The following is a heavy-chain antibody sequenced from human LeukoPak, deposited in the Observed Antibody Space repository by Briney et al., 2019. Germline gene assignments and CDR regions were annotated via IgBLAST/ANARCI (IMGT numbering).Heavy chain of an antibody. D-gene: IGHD3-9*01. V-gene: IGHV3-7*01. J-gene: IGHJ4*02. CDR3: AREDDILTGYTFFDY. Sequence: GESLRLSCAASGFTFSSYWMTWVRQAPGKGLEWVANIKQDGSEKYYVDFVKGRFTISRDNAKNSLYLQMNSLRAEDTAVYYCAREDDILTGYTFFDYWGQGTLVTVSS. CDR1: GFTFSSYW. CDR2: IKQDGSEK.